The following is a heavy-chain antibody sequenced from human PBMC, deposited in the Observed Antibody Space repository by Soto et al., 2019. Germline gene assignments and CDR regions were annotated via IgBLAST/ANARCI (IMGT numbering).Heavy chain of an antibody. V-gene: IGHV1-69*13. Sequence: GASVKVSCKASGGTFSSYAISWVRQAPGQGLERMGGIIPIFGTANYAQKFQGRVTITADESTSTAYMELSSLRSEDTAVYYCAREDIVVVTAAIRIYGMDVWGQGTTVTVSS. CDR2: IIPIFGTA. J-gene: IGHJ6*02. D-gene: IGHD2-2*02. CDR1: GGTFSSYA. CDR3: AREDIVVVTAAIRIYGMDV.